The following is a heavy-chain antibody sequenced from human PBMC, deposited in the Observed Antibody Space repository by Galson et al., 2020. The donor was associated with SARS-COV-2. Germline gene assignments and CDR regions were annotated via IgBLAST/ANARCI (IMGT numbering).Heavy chain of an antibody. J-gene: IGHJ4*02. CDR3: ARSPPASTSVTAGDFDG. CDR1: GFTFSSYT. V-gene: IGHV3-21*01. CDR2: IDTSSTYI. Sequence: GESLKISCAASGFTFSSYTMNWVRQAPGKGLEWVSSIDTSSTYIYYADSLKGRFTISRDNAGNSLYLQMNSLRAEDTAVYYCARSPPASTSVTAGDFDGWGQGTLVTGSS. D-gene: IGHD2-21*02.